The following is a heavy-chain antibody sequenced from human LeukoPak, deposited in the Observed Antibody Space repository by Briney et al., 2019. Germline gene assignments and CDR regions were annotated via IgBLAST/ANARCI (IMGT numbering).Heavy chain of an antibody. CDR3: ARQTIGYCSGGTCHSNYYYGMDV. J-gene: IGHJ6*02. Sequence: SETLSLTCTVSGGSISSYYWSWIRQPPGKGLEWIGYIYYSGSTNYNPSLKSRVTISVDTSKNQFSLKLSSVTAADTAVYYCARQTIGYCSGGTCHSNYYYGMDVWGQGTTVTVSS. CDR2: IYYSGST. D-gene: IGHD2-15*01. CDR1: GGSISSYY. V-gene: IGHV4-59*08.